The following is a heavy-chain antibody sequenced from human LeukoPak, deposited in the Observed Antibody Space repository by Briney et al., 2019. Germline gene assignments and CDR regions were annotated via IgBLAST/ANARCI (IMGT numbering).Heavy chain of an antibody. J-gene: IGHJ4*02. V-gene: IGHV4-39*07. CDR1: GGSISSSSYY. CDR2: IYYSGST. Sequence: PSETLSLTCTVSGGSISSSSYYWGWIRQPPGKGLEWIGSIYYSGSTYYNPSLKSRVTISVDTSKNQFSLKLSSVTAADTAVYYCTRQVGPHSGWYFVHWGQGALVTVSS. CDR3: TRQVGPHSGWYFVH. D-gene: IGHD6-19*01.